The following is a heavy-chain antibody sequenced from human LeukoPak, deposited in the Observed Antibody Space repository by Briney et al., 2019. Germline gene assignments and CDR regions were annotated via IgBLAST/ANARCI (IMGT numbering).Heavy chain of an antibody. CDR3: ARTVVSPYYYYYYGMDV. CDR1: GFTFSSYA. V-gene: IGHV3-66*01. CDR2: IYSGGST. J-gene: IGHJ6*02. D-gene: IGHD2-15*01. Sequence: PGGSLRLSCAVSGFTFSSYAMSWVRQAPGKGLEWVSVIYSGGSTYYADSVKGRFTISRDNSKNTLYLQMNSLRAEDTAVYYCARTVVSPYYYYYYGMDVWGQGTTVTVSS.